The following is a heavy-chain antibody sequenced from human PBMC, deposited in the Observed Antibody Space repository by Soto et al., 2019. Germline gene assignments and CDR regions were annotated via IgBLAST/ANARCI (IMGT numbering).Heavy chain of an antibody. CDR1: GFTFSSYG. V-gene: IGHV3-30*18. CDR2: ISYDGSNK. D-gene: IGHD3-3*01. CDR3: AKEQTTYYDFWSGYYSDYYYGMDV. Sequence: GGSLRLSCAASGFTFSSYGMHWVRQAPGKGLEWVAVISYDGSNKYYADSVKGRFTISRDNSKNTLYLQMNSLRAEDTAVYYCAKEQTTYYDFWSGYYSDYYYGMDVWGQGTTVTVSS. J-gene: IGHJ6*02.